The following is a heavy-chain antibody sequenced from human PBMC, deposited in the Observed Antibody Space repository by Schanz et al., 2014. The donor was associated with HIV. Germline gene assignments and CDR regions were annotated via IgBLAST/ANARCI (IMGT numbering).Heavy chain of an antibody. J-gene: IGHJ4*02. D-gene: IGHD5-18*01. CDR1: GFFLDDYA. CDR2: ISWNSGSI. V-gene: IGHV3-9*01. Sequence: EVQLVESGGGLVQPGRSLRLSCATSGFFLDDYAMHWVRQAPGKGLEWVSGISWNSGSIGYADSVKGRFTISRDNAKNSVYLQMNGLRAEDTAVYYCARGYKYGRDWGQGTLVTVSS. CDR3: ARGYKYGRD.